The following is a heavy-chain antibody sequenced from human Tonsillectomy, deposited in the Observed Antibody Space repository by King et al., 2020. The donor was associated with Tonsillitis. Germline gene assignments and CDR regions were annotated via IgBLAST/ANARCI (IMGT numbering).Heavy chain of an antibody. J-gene: IGHJ4*02. CDR3: VRQTGTTGWFDY. Sequence: QLQESGPGLVKPSETLSLTCTVSGGSVISSSHYWGWIRQPPGKGLEWIGNMYYSWTTYYNPSLKSRVTISVDTSKNQFSLKLSSVTAADTAVYYCVRQTGTTGWFDYWGQGTLVTVSS. CDR2: MYYSWTT. D-gene: IGHD1-1*01. V-gene: IGHV4-39*01. CDR1: GGSVISSSHY.